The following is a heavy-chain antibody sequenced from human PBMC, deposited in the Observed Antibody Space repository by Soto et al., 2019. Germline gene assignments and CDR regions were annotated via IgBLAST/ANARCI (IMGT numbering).Heavy chain of an antibody. V-gene: IGHV3-30*18. Sequence: QVQLVESGGGVVQPGRSLRLSCAASGFTFSSYGMHWVRQAPGKGLEWVAVISYDGSNKYYADSVKGRFTISRDNSKNTLYLQMNSLRAEDTAVYYCAKALADSGSSSWGQGTMVTVSS. D-gene: IGHD6-6*01. CDR2: ISYDGSNK. CDR1: GFTFSSYG. CDR3: AKALADSGSSS. J-gene: IGHJ3*01.